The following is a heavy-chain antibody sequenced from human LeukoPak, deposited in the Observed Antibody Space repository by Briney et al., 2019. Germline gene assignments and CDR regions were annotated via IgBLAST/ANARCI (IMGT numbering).Heavy chain of an antibody. D-gene: IGHD5-24*01. CDR3: ARAMGYYYYMDV. CDR1: GGSITSYY. V-gene: IGHV4-59*01. J-gene: IGHJ6*03. Sequence: SETLSLTCTVSGGSITSYYWSWIRQPPGKGLEWIGYIYYSGSTNYNPSLKSRVTISVDTSKNQFSLKLSSVTAADTAVYYCARAMGYYYYMDVWGKGTTVTVSS. CDR2: IYYSGST.